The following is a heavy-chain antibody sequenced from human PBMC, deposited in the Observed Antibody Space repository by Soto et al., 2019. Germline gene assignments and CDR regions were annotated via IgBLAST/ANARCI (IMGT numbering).Heavy chain of an antibody. J-gene: IGHJ4*02. CDR3: AKAEMRYCISTSCYSDY. CDR1: GFTFSSYA. D-gene: IGHD2-2*01. V-gene: IGHV3-23*01. Sequence: GGSLRLSCAASGFTFSSYAMSWVRQAPGKGLEWVSATSGSGSSTYYADSVKGRFTISRDNSKNSLYLQMNSLRTEDTASYYCAKAEMRYCISTSCYSDYWGQGTLVTVSS. CDR2: TSGSGSST.